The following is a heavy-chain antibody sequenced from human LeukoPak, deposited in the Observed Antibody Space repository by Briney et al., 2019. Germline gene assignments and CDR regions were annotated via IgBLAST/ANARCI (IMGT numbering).Heavy chain of an antibody. CDR1: GFTFSGYE. CDR3: ARDWATSPVRLGY. J-gene: IGHJ4*02. D-gene: IGHD7-27*01. Sequence: GGSLRLSCAASGFTFSGYEMNWVRQAPGKGLEWVSYISSSGSTIYYADSVKGRFTITRDNAKNSLYLQMNSLRAEDTAVYYCARDWATSPVRLGYWGQGTLVTVSS. CDR2: ISSSGSTI. V-gene: IGHV3-48*03.